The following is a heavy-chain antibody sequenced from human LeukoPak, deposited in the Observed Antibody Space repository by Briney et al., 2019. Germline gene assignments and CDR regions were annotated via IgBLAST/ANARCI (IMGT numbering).Heavy chain of an antibody. CDR2: ISWNSGTI. J-gene: IGHJ5*02. Sequence: GGSLRLSCAASGFTFDDYAMYWVRQAPGKGLEWVSGISWNSGTIGYADSVKGRFIISRDNAKDSLYLQMNNLKPEDTALYYCAAKRVPYYASSSVWFDPWGQGTLVTVSS. D-gene: IGHD1-26*01. CDR1: GFTFDDYA. V-gene: IGHV3-9*01. CDR3: AAKRVPYYASSSVWFDP.